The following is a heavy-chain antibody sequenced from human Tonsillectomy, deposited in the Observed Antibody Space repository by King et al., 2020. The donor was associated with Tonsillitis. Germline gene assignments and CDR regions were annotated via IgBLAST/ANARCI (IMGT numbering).Heavy chain of an antibody. V-gene: IGHV3-21*01. Sequence: VQLVESGGGLVKPGGSLRLSCAASGFTFSSYTMTWVRQAPGKGLEWVSSITGSSSYIYYADSMKGRFTISRDNTKNSLYLQMNSLRAEDTAVYYCARDFNDFWSGYYNHWDQGTLVTVSS. CDR3: ARDFNDFWSGYYNH. CDR1: GFTFSSYT. D-gene: IGHD3-3*01. CDR2: ITGSSSYI. J-gene: IGHJ5*02.